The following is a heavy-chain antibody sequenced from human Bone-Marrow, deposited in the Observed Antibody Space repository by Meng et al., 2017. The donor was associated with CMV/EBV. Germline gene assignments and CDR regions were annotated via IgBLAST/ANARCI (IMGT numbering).Heavy chain of an antibody. CDR2: MNPNSGNT. Sequence: ASVKVSCKASGYTFTGYYMHWVRQATGQGLEWMGWMNPNSGNTGYAQKFQGRVTMTRNTSISTAYMELSSLRSEDTAIYFCAGGDYYTRGGYYLLRFDPWGQGTLVTVSS. D-gene: IGHD3-22*01. CDR1: GYTFTGYY. J-gene: IGHJ5*02. CDR3: AGGDYYTRGGYYLLRFDP. V-gene: IGHV1-8*02.